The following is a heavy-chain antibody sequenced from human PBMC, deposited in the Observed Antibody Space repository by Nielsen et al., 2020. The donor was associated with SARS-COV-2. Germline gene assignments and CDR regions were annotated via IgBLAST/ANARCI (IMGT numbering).Heavy chain of an antibody. Sequence: GESLKISCKGSGYSFTSYWIGWVRQMPGKGLEWMGIIYPGDSDNKYNPSFQGQVTISADKSISTAYLQWSSLKASDTAMYYCARGARYYYYYMDVWGKGTTVTVSS. J-gene: IGHJ6*03. CDR1: GYSFTSYW. CDR3: ARGARYYYYYMDV. V-gene: IGHV5-51*01. CDR2: IYPGDSDN. D-gene: IGHD3-16*01.